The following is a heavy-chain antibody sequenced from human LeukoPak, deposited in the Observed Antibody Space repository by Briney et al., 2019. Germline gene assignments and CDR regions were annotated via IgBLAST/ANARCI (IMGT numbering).Heavy chain of an antibody. J-gene: IGHJ5*02. CDR2: IYYSGST. Sequence: PSETLSLTCTVSGGSISSYYWSWIRQPPGKGLEWIGYIYYSGSTNYNPSLKSRVAISVDTSKNQFSLKLSSVTAADTAVYYCARDKVGRNWFDPWGRGTLVTVFS. CDR1: GGSISSYY. V-gene: IGHV4-59*01. CDR3: ARDKVGRNWFDP.